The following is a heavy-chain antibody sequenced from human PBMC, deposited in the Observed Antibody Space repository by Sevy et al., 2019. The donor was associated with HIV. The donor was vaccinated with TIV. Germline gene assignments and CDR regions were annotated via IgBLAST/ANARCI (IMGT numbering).Heavy chain of an antibody. J-gene: IGHJ4*02. V-gene: IGHV3-15*01. CDR3: TTVIPTLSGWAGY. D-gene: IGHD3-10*01. Sequence: GGSLRLSCAASGFTFSNAWMSWVRQAPGKGLEWVGRIKSKTDGGTTYYAAPVKGRFTISRDDSKNMLYLQMNSLKTEDTAVYYCTTVIPTLSGWAGYWGLGTLVTVSS. CDR2: IKSKTDGGTT. CDR1: GFTFSNAW.